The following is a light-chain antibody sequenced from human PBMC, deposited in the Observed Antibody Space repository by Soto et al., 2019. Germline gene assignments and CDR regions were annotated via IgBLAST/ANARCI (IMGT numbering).Light chain of an antibody. CDR2: GAS. J-gene: IGKJ1*01. V-gene: IGKV3-15*01. CDR3: QQYNNWPRT. Sequence: EIVMTQSPATLSVSPGERATLSCRASQSVSSDLAWYHQQPGQAPRLLIYGASTRATGIPDRFSGSGSGTEFTLTINRLKSEDFAVYYCQQYNNWPRTFGQGTPVEIK. CDR1: QSVSSD.